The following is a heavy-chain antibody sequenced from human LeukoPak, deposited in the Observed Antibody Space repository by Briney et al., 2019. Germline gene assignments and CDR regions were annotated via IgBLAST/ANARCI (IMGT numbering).Heavy chain of an antibody. D-gene: IGHD1-26*01. CDR3: ATRHIVGATSWFDP. Sequence: SETLSLTCTVSGGSISSYYWSWIRQPPGKGLEWIGYIYTSGSTNYNPSLKSRVTISVDTSKNQFSLKLSSVTAADTVVYYCATRHIVGATSWFDPWGQGTLVTVSS. CDR1: GGSISSYY. CDR2: IYTSGST. J-gene: IGHJ5*02. V-gene: IGHV4-4*09.